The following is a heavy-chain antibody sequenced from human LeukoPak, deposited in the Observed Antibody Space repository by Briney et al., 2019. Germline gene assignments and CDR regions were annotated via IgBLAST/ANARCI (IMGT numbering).Heavy chain of an antibody. J-gene: IGHJ4*02. CDR1: GGSISSSSYY. D-gene: IGHD3-22*01. CDR2: IYYSGST. V-gene: IGHV4-39*01. Sequence: SETLSLTCTVSGGSISSSSYYWGWIRQPPGKGLEWIGSIYYSGSTYYNPSLKSRVTISVDTSKNQFSLKLSSVTAADTAVYYCARGRYYDSSVNYWGQGTLVTVSS. CDR3: ARGRYYDSSVNY.